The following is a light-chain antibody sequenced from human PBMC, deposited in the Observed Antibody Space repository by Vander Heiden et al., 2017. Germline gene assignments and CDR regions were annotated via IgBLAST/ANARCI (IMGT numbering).Light chain of an antibody. CDR2: GAS. V-gene: IGKV3-15*01. CDR1: QSVNSN. Sequence: EIVMTQSPATLSVSPGERATLSCRASQSVNSNLAWYQRKPGQAPRLLIYGASTRATGIPARFSGSGSGTEFTLTISSLQSEVLAIYYCQHYNTLPWTFGQGTKVE. CDR3: QHYNTLPWT. J-gene: IGKJ1*01.